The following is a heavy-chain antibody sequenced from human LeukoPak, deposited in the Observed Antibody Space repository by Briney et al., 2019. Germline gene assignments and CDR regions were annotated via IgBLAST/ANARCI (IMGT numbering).Heavy chain of an antibody. J-gene: IGHJ4*02. V-gene: IGHV3-23*01. CDR2: ISGSGGST. CDR1: GFTFSSYA. CDR3: AKELALAPDY. Sequence: PGGSLRLSCAASGFTFSSYAMSWVRQAPGKGLQWVSGISGSGGSTYYADSVKVRFTISRDNSKNTLYLQMNSLRAEDTAVYYCAKELALAPDYWGQGTLVTVSS. D-gene: IGHD1-7*01.